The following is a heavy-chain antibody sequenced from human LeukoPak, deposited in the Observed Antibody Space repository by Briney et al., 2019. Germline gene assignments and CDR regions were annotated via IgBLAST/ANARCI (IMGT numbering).Heavy chain of an antibody. Sequence: SETLSLTCTVSGGSISSGSYYWSWIRQPAGKGLEWIGHIYTSGSTNYNPSLKSRVTISVDTSKNQFSLKLSSVTAADTAVYYCAANSADYNTLGSSYKVWGQGTLVTVSS. D-gene: IGHD3-10*01. J-gene: IGHJ4*02. CDR3: AANSADYNTLGSSYKV. V-gene: IGHV4-61*09. CDR2: IYTSGST. CDR1: GGSISSGSYY.